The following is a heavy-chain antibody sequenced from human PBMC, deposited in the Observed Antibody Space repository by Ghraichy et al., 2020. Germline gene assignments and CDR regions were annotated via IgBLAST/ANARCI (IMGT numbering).Heavy chain of an antibody. J-gene: IGHJ5*02. V-gene: IGHV4-34*01. CDR3: ARYIFITIFGGRWFDP. D-gene: IGHD3-3*01. CDR1: GGSFSGYY. Sequence: SETMSLTCAVYGGSFSGYYWSWIRQPPGKGLEWIGEINHSGSTNYNPSLKSRVTISVDTSKNQFSLKLSSVTAADTAVYYCARYIFITIFGGRWFDPWGQGTLVTVSS. CDR2: INHSGST.